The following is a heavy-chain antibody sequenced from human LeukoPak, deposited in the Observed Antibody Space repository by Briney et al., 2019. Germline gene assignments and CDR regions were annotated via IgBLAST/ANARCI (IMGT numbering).Heavy chain of an antibody. CDR3: ARIRSGGPYYYGMDV. CDR2: INPSGGST. V-gene: IGHV1-46*01. Sequence: ASVKVSCKASGYTFTSYGISWVRQAPGQGLEWMGIINPSGGSTSYAQKFQGRVTMTRDTSTSTVYMELSSLRSEDTAVYYCARIRSGGPYYYGMDVWGQGTTVTVSS. CDR1: GYTFTSYG. D-gene: IGHD4-23*01. J-gene: IGHJ6*02.